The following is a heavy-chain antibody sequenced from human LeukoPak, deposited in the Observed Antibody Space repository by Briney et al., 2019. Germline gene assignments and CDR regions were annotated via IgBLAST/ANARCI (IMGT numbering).Heavy chain of an antibody. Sequence: ASVKVSCKASGYTFTSYGISWVRQAPGQGLEWMGWISAYNGNTNYAQKLQGRVTMTTDTSTSTAYMELRSLRSDDTAVYYCARAYDSSGYYLGFDDWGQGTLVTVSS. D-gene: IGHD3-22*01. CDR3: ARAYDSSGYYLGFDD. J-gene: IGHJ4*02. CDR2: ISAYNGNT. CDR1: GYTFTSYG. V-gene: IGHV1-18*01.